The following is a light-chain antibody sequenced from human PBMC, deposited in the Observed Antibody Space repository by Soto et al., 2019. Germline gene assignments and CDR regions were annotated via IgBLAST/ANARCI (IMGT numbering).Light chain of an antibody. CDR3: CSYAATYTLV. CDR2: DVT. J-gene: IGLJ2*01. V-gene: IGLV2-11*01. Sequence: QSVLTQPASVSGSPGQSITISCTGTSSDVGGYNYVSWYQQHPGKAPKLMIYDVTKRPSGVPDRFSGSKSGNTASLTISGLQAEDEADYYCCSYAATYTLVFGGGTKVTVL. CDR1: SSDVGGYNY.